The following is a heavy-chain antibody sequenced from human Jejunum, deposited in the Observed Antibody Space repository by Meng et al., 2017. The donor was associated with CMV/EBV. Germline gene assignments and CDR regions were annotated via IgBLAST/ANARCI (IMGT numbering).Heavy chain of an antibody. D-gene: IGHD6-13*01. J-gene: IGHJ4*02. V-gene: IGHV3-23*01. CDR2: ISGSGITT. CDR3: AKDQGFSAASG. Sequence: SCAASGFTCSNYAMSRVCQAPGKGLEWVSSISGSGITTYYADSVKGRFTISRDNSRDTLYLDMNSLRAEDTALYYCAKDQGFSAASGGDQGTLVTVSS. CDR1: GFTCSNYA.